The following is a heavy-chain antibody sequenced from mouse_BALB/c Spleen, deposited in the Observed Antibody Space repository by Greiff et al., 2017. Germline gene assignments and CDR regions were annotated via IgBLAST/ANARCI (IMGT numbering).Heavy chain of an antibody. D-gene: IGHD1-2*01. CDR2: INPSTGYT. CDR3: ANYYGFFYAMDY. J-gene: IGHJ4*01. V-gene: IGHV1-7*01. CDR1: GYTFTSYW. Sequence: VQLQQSGAELAKPGASVKMSCKASGYTFTSYWMHWVKQRPGQGLEWIGYINPSTGYTEYNQKFKDKATLTADKSSSTAYMQLSSLTSEDSAVYYCANYYGFFYAMDYWGQGTSVTVSS.